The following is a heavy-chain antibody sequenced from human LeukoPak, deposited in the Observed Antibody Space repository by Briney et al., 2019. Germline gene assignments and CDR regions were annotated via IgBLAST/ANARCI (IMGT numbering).Heavy chain of an antibody. D-gene: IGHD7-27*01. J-gene: IGHJ4*02. V-gene: IGHV4-59*02. CDR1: GGSVSDYY. CDR2: IYYTGST. CDR3: ASRKLGNDY. Sequence: SETLSLTCTISGGSVSDYYWSWIRQSPGKGLEWIGYIYYTGSTSYNPSLKSRVTISADTSKNEFSLKLSSVTAADTAVYYCASRKLGNDYWGQGTLVTVSS.